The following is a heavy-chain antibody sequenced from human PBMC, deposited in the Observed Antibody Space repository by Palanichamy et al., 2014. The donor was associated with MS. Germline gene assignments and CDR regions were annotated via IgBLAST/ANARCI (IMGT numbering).Heavy chain of an antibody. CDR1: GFIFSTNG. Sequence: QVQLVESGGGVVQPGRSLRLSCAASGFIFSTNGMHWVRQAPGKGLEWVALIWYDGSNKYYADSVKGRFTISRDNSKNTLYLQMNSLRVEDTAVYYCARGAAILTGDMGLEYWGQGTLVTVSS. J-gene: IGHJ4*02. V-gene: IGHV3-33*01. D-gene: IGHD3-9*01. CDR2: IWYDGSNK. CDR3: ARGAAILTGDMGLEY.